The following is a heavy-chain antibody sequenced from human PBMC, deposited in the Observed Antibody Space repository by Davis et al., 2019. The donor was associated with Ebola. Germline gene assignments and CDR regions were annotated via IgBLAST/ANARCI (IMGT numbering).Heavy chain of an antibody. CDR2: IRFDGSDK. Sequence: GESLKISCAASGFSFKNYAMHWVRQAPGKGLEWVAFIRFDGSDKYYADSVKGRFTISRDNSKNTLFLQMDSLRTEDTAVYFCAKILRDSSNFDYWGQGTLVSVSS. J-gene: IGHJ4*02. D-gene: IGHD2-21*02. CDR1: GFSFKNYA. V-gene: IGHV3-30*02. CDR3: AKILRDSSNFDY.